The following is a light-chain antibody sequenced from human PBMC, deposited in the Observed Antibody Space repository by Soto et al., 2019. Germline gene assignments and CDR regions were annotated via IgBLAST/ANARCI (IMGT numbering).Light chain of an antibody. CDR2: DVS. CDR1: QGVGSD. J-gene: IGKJ4*01. CDR3: QQRSDWPLP. Sequence: IVLTQSPATLSLSPGERATLSCRTSQGVGSDLAWYQQKPGQAPRLLIYDVSKRATGFPARFSGSGSGTDFTLTISSLEPEDFAVYFCQQRSDWPLPFGGGTKVEI. V-gene: IGKV3-11*01.